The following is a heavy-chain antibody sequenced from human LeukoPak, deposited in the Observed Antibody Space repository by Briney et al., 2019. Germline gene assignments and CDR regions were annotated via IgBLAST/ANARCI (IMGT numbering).Heavy chain of an antibody. V-gene: IGHV3-23*01. CDR2: ISGSGGST. D-gene: IGHD2-21*02. J-gene: IGHJ5*02. Sequence: GSLRLSCAASGFTFSSYAMSWVRQAPGKGLEWVSAISGSGGSTYYADSVKGRFTISRDNSKNTLYLQMNSLRAEDTAVYYCAKSGIAYCGGDCYSDMYNWFDPWGQGTLVTVPS. CDR3: AKSGIAYCGGDCYSDMYNWFDP. CDR1: GFTFSSYA.